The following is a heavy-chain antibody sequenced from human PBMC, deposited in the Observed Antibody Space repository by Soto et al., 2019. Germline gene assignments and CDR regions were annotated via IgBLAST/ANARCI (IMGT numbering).Heavy chain of an antibody. J-gene: IGHJ6*02. D-gene: IGHD3-10*01. CDR1: GCSFSSYW. CDR2: IYPADSET. V-gene: IGHV5-51*01. CDR3: ARQLMAYGMDV. Sequence: GECLESYCRGSGCSFSSYWIGWVRQMPGKGLEWMGIIYPADSETRYSPSFQGQVTISADKSISTAYLQWSSLKASDTAMYYCARQLMAYGMDVWGQGTTVTVSS.